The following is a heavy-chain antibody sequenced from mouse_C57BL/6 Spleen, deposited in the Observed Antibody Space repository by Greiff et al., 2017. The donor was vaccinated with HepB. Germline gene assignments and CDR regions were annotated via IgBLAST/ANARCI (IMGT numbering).Heavy chain of an antibody. Sequence: QVQLQQPGAELVKPGASVKLSCKASGYTFTSYWMHWVKQRPGQGLEWIGMIHPNSGSTNYNEKFKSKATLTVDKSSSTAYMQLSSLTSEDSAVYYCATEGYYYGSMDYWGQGTSVTVSS. CDR2: IHPNSGST. CDR1: GYTFTSYW. D-gene: IGHD1-1*01. J-gene: IGHJ4*01. V-gene: IGHV1-64*01. CDR3: ATEGYYYGSMDY.